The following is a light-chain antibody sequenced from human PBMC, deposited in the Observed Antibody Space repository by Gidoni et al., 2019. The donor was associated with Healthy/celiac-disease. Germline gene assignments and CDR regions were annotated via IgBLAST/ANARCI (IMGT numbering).Light chain of an antibody. CDR2: GAS. CDR1: QSVSSN. CDR3: QQYNNWPPIT. Sequence: EIVMTQSPATLSVSPGERATLSCRARQSVSSNVAWYQQKPGQAPRLIIYGASTRATGIPARFSGSGSGTEFTLTISSLQSEDFAVYYCQQYNNWPPITFGQGTRLEIK. J-gene: IGKJ5*01. V-gene: IGKV3-15*01.